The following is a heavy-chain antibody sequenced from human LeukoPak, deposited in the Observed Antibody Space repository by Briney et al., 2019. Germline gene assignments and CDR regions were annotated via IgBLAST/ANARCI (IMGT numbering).Heavy chain of an antibody. CDR2: ISSSGSTI. Sequence: SGGSLRLSCAASGFTFSSYEMNWGRQAPGKGLEWVSYISSSGSTIYYADSVKGRFTISRDNAKNSLYLQMNSLRAEDTAVYYCARDSTAYCSSTSCYETTESNFDYWGQGTLVTVSS. CDR3: ARDSTAYCSSTSCYETTESNFDY. V-gene: IGHV3-48*03. D-gene: IGHD2-2*01. CDR1: GFTFSSYE. J-gene: IGHJ4*02.